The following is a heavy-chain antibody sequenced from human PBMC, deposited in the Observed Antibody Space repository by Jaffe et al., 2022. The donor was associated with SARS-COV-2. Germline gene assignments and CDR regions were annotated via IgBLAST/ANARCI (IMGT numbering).Heavy chain of an antibody. V-gene: IGHV3-49*03. CDR3: TRDFGSGWKDYFDY. D-gene: IGHD6-19*01. Sequence: EVRLVESGGGLVQPGRSLRLSCTGSGFTFGDYAMVWFRQAPGKGLEWVGFIRSKPYGATTEYAASVKGRFTFSRDDSKSVAYLQLNSLKTEDTAVYYCTRDFGSGWKDYFDYWGQGTLVTVSS. CDR1: GFTFGDYA. J-gene: IGHJ4*02. CDR2: IRSKPYGATT.